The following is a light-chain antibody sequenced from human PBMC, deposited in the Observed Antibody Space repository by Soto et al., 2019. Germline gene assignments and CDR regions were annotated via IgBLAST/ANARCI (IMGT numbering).Light chain of an antibody. CDR1: QSVSSS. Sequence: EIVLTQSPGTLSLSPGERATLSCRASQSVSSSLAWYHQKPGQAPRLLIYDASTRATGIPARFSGSGSGTEFTLTISSLQSEDFAVYYCQQYNNWPRTFGQGTKV. J-gene: IGKJ1*01. V-gene: IGKV3-15*01. CDR2: DAS. CDR3: QQYNNWPRT.